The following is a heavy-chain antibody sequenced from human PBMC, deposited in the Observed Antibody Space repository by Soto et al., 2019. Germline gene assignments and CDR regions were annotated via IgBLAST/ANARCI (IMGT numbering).Heavy chain of an antibody. CDR1: GGTFSSYA. J-gene: IGHJ5*02. V-gene: IGHV1-69*13. D-gene: IGHD2-2*01. Sequence: SVKVSCKASGGTFSSYAINWVRQAPGQGLEWMGGIIPIFGTANYAQRFQGRVTITADESTSTAYMELSSLRSEDTAVYYCARGTDIVVVPAAATGWFDPWGQGTLVTVSS. CDR2: IIPIFGTA. CDR3: ARGTDIVVVPAAATGWFDP.